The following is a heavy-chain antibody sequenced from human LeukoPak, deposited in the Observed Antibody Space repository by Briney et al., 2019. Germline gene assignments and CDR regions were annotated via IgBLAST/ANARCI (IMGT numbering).Heavy chain of an antibody. Sequence: ASVKVSCKASGYTFTGYDMHSVRQAPGQGLEWMGWINPNSGGTNYAQKFQGRVTMPRDTSISTAYMWMSSLRSDDTAVYYCARDLRNDYYYYGMDVWGQGATVTVSS. J-gene: IGHJ6*02. V-gene: IGHV1-2*02. CDR2: INPNSGGT. CDR3: ARDLRNDYYYYGMDV. CDR1: GYTFTGYD. D-gene: IGHD1-14*01.